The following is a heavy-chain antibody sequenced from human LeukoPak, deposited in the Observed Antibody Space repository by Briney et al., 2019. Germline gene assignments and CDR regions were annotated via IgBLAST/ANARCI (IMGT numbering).Heavy chain of an antibody. CDR2: INHSGST. J-gene: IGHJ4*02. V-gene: IGHV4-34*01. CDR1: GRSFSGYY. Sequence: SETLSLTCAVYGRSFSGYYWSWIRQPPGKGLEWIGEINHSGSTNYNPSLKSRVTISVDTSKNQFSLKLSSVTAADTAVYYCASAPPLRYVDYWGQGTLVTVSS. D-gene: IGHD3-16*01. CDR3: ASAPPLRYVDY.